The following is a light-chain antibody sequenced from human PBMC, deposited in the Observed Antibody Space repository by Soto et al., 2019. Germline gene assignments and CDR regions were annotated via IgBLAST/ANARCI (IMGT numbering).Light chain of an antibody. CDR1: QSVSSF. V-gene: IGKV3-11*01. CDR3: QQRSSWPHT. Sequence: EIVLTQSPATLSLSPGERATLSCRASQSVSSFLAWYQQKPGQAPRLLIHDTSNRATGIPARFSGSGSGTDFTLTISSLEPEDFAVYYCQQRSSWPHTFGPGTKVEIK. J-gene: IGKJ3*01. CDR2: DTS.